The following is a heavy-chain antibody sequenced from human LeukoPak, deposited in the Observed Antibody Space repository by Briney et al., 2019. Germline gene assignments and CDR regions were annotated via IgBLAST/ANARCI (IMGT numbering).Heavy chain of an antibody. CDR3: ARESVSLYYYDSSGYLAPGTRWFDP. J-gene: IGHJ5*02. V-gene: IGHV1-2*02. CDR2: INPNSGGT. D-gene: IGHD3-22*01. CDR1: GYTFTGYD. Sequence: GASVKVSFKASGYTFTGYDMHWVRQAPGQGLEWMGWINPNSGGTNYAQRFQGRVTMTRDTSISTAYMELSRLRSNDTAVYYCARESVSLYYYDSSGYLAPGTRWFDPWGQGTLVTVSS.